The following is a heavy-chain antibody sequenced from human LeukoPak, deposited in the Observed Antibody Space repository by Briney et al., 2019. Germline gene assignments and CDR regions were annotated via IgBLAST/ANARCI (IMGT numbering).Heavy chain of an antibody. V-gene: IGHV4-59*01. CDR1: GGSIGSYY. CDR3: ARGRAYYYYYMDV. CDR2: IYYSGST. J-gene: IGHJ6*03. Sequence: PSETLSLTCTVSGGSIGSYYWSWIRQPPGKGLEWIGYIYYSGSTNYNPSLKSRVTISVDTSKNQFSLKLSSVTAADTAVYYCARGRAYYYYYMDVWGKGTTVTVSS.